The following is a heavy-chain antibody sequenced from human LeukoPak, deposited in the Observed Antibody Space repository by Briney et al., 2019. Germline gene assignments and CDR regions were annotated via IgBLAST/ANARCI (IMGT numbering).Heavy chain of an antibody. Sequence: SETLSLTCAVYGGSFSGYYWSWIRQPPGKGLEWIGEINHSGSTNYNPSLKSRVTISVDTSKNQFTLKLSSVAASDTAGYYCARRRRITMIVVGHFDYWGQGTLVTVSS. V-gene: IGHV4-34*01. D-gene: IGHD3-22*01. J-gene: IGHJ4*02. CDR1: GGSFSGYY. CDR3: ARRRRITMIVVGHFDY. CDR2: INHSGST.